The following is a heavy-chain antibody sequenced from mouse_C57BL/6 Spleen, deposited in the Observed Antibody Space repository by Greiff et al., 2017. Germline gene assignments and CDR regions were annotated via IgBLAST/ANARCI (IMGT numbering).Heavy chain of an antibody. CDR2: IYPGSGNT. Sequence: QVQLQQSGPELVKPGASVKISCKASGYSFTSYYIHWVKQRPGQGLEWIGWIYPGSGNTKYNEKFKGKDTLTADTSSSTAYMQLSSLTSVDSAVYYCARVPYDGSSSYWYFEVWGTGTTVTVSS. CDR3: ARVPYDGSSSYWYFEV. CDR1: GYSFTSYY. J-gene: IGHJ1*03. V-gene: IGHV1-66*01. D-gene: IGHD1-1*01.